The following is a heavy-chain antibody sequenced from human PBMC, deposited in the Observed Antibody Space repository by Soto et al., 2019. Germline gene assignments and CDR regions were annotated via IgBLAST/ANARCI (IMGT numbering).Heavy chain of an antibody. CDR3: ARHFLGYCSSTSCYEGYYGMDV. J-gene: IGHJ6*02. CDR2: ISAYNGNT. CDR1: GYTFTSYG. Sequence: GASVKVSCKASGYTFTSYGISWVRQAPGQGLEWMGWISAYNGNTNYAQKLQGRVTMTTDTSTSTAYMELRSLRSDDTAVYYCARHFLGYCSSTSCYEGYYGMDVWGQGTTVTVSS. D-gene: IGHD2-2*01. V-gene: IGHV1-18*04.